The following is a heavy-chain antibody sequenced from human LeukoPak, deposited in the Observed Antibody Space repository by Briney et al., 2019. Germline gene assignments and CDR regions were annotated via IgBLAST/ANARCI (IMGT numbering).Heavy chain of an antibody. CDR2: ISAYNGNT. D-gene: IGHD3-10*01. V-gene: IGHV1-18*01. J-gene: IGHJ3*02. CDR3: ARDYGSRSYPGEDAFDI. Sequence: ASVKVSCKASGYTFTSYGISWVRQAPGQGLEWMGWISAYNGNTNYAQKLQGRVTMTTDTSTSTAYMELRSLRSDDTAVYYCARDYGSRSYPGEDAFDIWGQGTMVTVSS. CDR1: GYTFTSYG.